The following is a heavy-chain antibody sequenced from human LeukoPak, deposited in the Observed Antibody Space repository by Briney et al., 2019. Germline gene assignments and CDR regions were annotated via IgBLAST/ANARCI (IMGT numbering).Heavy chain of an antibody. J-gene: IGHJ4*02. CDR2: IYYSGST. Sequence: SETLSLTCTVSGGSISTYYWTWIRQPPGKGLEWIGYIYYSGSTNCNPSLKSRVTISVDTSKNQFSLKLSSVTAADAAVYYCARGVNGRLYYYDSIWGQGPLVTVSS. CDR3: ARGVNGRLYYYDSI. V-gene: IGHV4-59*01. CDR1: GGSISTYY. D-gene: IGHD3-22*01.